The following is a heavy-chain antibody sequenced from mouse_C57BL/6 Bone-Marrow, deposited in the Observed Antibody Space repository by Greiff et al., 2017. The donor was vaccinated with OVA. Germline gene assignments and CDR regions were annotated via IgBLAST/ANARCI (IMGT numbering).Heavy chain of an antibody. V-gene: IGHV1-50*01. CDR2: IDPSDSYT. J-gene: IGHJ2*01. D-gene: IGHD2-4*01. CDR3: ARGDDYDVGY. CDR1: GYTFTSYW. Sequence: VQLQQSGAELVKPGASVKLSCKASGYTFTSYWMQWVKQRPGQGLEWIGEIDPSDSYTNYNQKFKGKATLTVDTSSSTAYMQLSSLTSEDSAVYYCARGDDYDVGYWGQGTTLTVSS.